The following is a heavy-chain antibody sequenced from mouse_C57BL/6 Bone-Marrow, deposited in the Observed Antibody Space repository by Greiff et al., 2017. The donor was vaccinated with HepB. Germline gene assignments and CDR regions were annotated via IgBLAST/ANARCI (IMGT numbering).Heavy chain of an antibody. CDR2: IYPRSGNT. D-gene: IGHD1-1*01. CDR1: GYTFTSYG. CDR3: ARDYGSEDDY. J-gene: IGHJ2*01. Sequence: VKLVESGAELARPGASVKLSCKASGYTFTSYGISWVKQRTGQGLEWIGEIYPRSGNTYYNEKFKGKATLTADKSSSTAYMELRSLTSEDSAVYFCARDYGSEDDYWGQGTTLTVSS. V-gene: IGHV1-81*01.